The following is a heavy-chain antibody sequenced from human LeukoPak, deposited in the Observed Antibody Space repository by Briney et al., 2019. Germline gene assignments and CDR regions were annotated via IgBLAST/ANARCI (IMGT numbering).Heavy chain of an antibody. V-gene: IGHV4-59*01. D-gene: IGHD2-2*01. CDR3: ARVPVPAAIHDNWFDP. J-gene: IGHJ5*02. CDR2: IYYSGST. Sequence: PSETLSLTCTVSGGSISSYYWSWIRQPPGKGLEWIGYIYYSGSTNYNPSLKSRVTISVDTSKNQFSLKLSSVTAADTAVYYCARVPVPAAIHDNWFDPWGQGTLVTVSA. CDR1: GGSISSYY.